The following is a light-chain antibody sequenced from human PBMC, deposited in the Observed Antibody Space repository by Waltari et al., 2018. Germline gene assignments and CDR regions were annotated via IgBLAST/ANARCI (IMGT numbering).Light chain of an antibody. CDR2: MAS. Sequence: DIQMTQSPSTLSASVGDSVTITCRASQSIVTWLAWYQQKPGKAPKLLIYMASRLEGGVPSRFSASGSGTEFTLTISSLQPDDFATYYCQQYKSSSYTFGQGTKLEI. V-gene: IGKV1-5*03. J-gene: IGKJ2*01. CDR3: QQYKSSSYT. CDR1: QSIVTW.